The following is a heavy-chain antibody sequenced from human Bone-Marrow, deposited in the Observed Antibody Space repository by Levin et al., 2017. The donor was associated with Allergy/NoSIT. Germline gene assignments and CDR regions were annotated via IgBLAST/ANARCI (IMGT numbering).Heavy chain of an antibody. CDR2: IGTSGSDT. D-gene: IGHD3-10*01. V-gene: IGHV3-23*01. CDR3: AKGAGGAKPLSRVFDY. J-gene: IGHJ4*02. Sequence: GESLKISCAASGFSFSGHGMTWVRQAPGQGLEWVATIGTSGSDTFYADSVRGRFTISRDNSKNILFLQLDTLRGEDTATYYCAKGAGGAKPLSRVFDYWGQGTLVTVSS. CDR1: GFSFSGHG.